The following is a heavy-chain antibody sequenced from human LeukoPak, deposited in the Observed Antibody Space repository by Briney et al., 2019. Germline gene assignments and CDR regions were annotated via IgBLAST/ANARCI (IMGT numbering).Heavy chain of an antibody. CDR2: ISSSGSTI. D-gene: IGHD2-8*02. J-gene: IGHJ4*02. Sequence: QPGGSLRLSCAASGFTFSSYEMNWVRQAPGKGLEWVSYISSSGSTIYYADSVKGRFTISRDNSKSTLSLQMNSLRAEDTAIYYCATYRQVLLPFESWGQGTLVTVSS. CDR3: ATYRQVLLPFES. V-gene: IGHV3-48*03. CDR1: GFTFSSYE.